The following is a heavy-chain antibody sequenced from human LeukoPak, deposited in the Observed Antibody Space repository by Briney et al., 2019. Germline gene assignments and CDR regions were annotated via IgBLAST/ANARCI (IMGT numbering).Heavy chain of an antibody. D-gene: IGHD6-13*01. Sequence: SETLSLTCTVSGGSLSSYYWSWIRQPPGKGVEWIGHIYYSGSTNYNPSLTSRVTISVDTSKNQFSLKLSSVTAADTAVYYCARVSSSSWYKTYYYGMDGWGQGTTVTVSS. CDR1: GGSLSSYY. J-gene: IGHJ6*02. CDR3: ARVSSSSWYKTYYYGMDG. CDR2: IYYSGST. V-gene: IGHV4-59*01.